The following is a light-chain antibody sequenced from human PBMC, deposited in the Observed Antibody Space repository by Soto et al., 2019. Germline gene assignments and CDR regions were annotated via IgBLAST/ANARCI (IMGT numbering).Light chain of an antibody. CDR3: SSYTSSSTLFV. J-gene: IGLJ1*01. Sequence: QSVLTQPASVSGSPGQSITISCTGTGRDVGGYNYVSWYQQHPGKAPKLMIYDVSNRPSGVSNRFSGSKSGNTASLTISGLQAEDEADYYCSSYTSSSTLFVFVTGTKVTVL. CDR1: GRDVGGYNY. V-gene: IGLV2-14*01. CDR2: DVS.